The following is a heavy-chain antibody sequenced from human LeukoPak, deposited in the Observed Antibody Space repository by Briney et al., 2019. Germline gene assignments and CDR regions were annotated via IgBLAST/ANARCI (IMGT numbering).Heavy chain of an antibody. J-gene: IGHJ6*03. Sequence: GGSLRLSCAASGFTFSNAWMSWVRQAPGKGLEWVGRIKSKTDGGTTDYAAPVKGRFTISRDDSKNTLYLQMNSLKTEDTAVYYCTTGGEHDRYYYYYMDVWGKGTTVTVSS. V-gene: IGHV3-15*01. CDR1: GFTFSNAW. D-gene: IGHD1-26*01. CDR3: TTGGEHDRYYYYYMDV. CDR2: IKSKTDGGTT.